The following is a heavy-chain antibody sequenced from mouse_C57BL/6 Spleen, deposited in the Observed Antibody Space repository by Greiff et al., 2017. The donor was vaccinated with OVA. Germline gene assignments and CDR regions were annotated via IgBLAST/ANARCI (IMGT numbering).Heavy chain of an antibody. CDR1: GYTFTSYW. D-gene: IGHD5-5*01. V-gene: IGHV1-50*01. CDR2: IDPSDSYT. J-gene: IGHJ2*01. Sequence: QVQLQQPGAELVKPGASVKLSCKASGYTFTSYWMQWVKQRPGQGLEWIGEIDPSDSYTNYNQKFKGKATLTVDTASSTAYLQLSSLTSEDSAVDYCARGGYRRGLPCFDYWGQGTTLTVSS. CDR3: ARGGYRRGLPCFDY.